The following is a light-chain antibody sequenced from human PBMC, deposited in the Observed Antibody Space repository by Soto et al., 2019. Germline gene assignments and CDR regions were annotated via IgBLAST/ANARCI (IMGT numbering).Light chain of an antibody. V-gene: IGKV1-5*03. CDR1: QTISSW. CDR2: KAS. CDR3: RHYNSYSEA. Sequence: DIQMTQSPSTLSGSVGDWVTITSRASQTISSWLAWYQQKXGKAPKXXIYKASTLNSGVPSRFSGSGAGPECTRTISSLQPDDVETDYCRHYNSYSEAFGQGTKVDIK. J-gene: IGKJ1*01.